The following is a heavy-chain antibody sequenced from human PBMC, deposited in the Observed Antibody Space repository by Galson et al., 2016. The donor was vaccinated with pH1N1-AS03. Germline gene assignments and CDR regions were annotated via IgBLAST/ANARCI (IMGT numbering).Heavy chain of an antibody. CDR2: ISGSGGST. CDR3: AKKFYYDSSGHHLDVADV. J-gene: IGHJ3*01. D-gene: IGHD3-22*01. CDR1: GFTFSNYA. Sequence: LRLSCAASGFTFSNYAMTWVRQAPGKGLEWVSSISGSGGSTNSADSVRDRFSISRDNSKNTLFLQMNRLRADDTAVYYCAKKFYYDSSGHHLDVADVWGQGTAATVSS. V-gene: IGHV3-23*01.